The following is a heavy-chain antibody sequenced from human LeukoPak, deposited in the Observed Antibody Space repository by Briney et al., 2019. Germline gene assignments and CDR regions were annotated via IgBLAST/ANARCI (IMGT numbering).Heavy chain of an antibody. CDR1: GGSISSYY. CDR2: IYYSGST. Sequence: SETLSLTCTVSGGSISSYYWSWIRQPPGKGLEWIGYIYYSGSTNYNPSLKSRVTISVDTSKNQFSLKLYSVTAADTAVYYCARIGHEDYYFDYWGQGTLSPSPQ. CDR3: ARIGHEDYYFDY. J-gene: IGHJ4*02. V-gene: IGHV4-59*01.